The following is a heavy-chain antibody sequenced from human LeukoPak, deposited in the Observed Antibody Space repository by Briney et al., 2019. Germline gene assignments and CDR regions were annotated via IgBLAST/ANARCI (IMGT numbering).Heavy chain of an antibody. Sequence: GGSLRLSCAASGFTFTNYWMLWVCQAPGKGLVWVSRIERDGSSTRYADPVKGRFLMSRDNAKNTVDLQMNSLRAEDTAVYYCERAAYSSSPDYWGQGALVTVSS. J-gene: IGHJ4*02. V-gene: IGHV3-74*01. D-gene: IGHD6-6*01. CDR1: GFTFTNYW. CDR2: IERDGSST. CDR3: ERAAYSSSPDY.